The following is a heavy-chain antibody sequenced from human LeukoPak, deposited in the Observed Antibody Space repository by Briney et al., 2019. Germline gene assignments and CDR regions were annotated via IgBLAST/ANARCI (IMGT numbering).Heavy chain of an antibody. V-gene: IGHV3-7*01. D-gene: IGHD3-3*01. Sequence: GGSLRLSCAAPGFTFSSYWMSWVRQAPGKGLEWVANIKQDGSEKYYVDSVKGRFTISRDNAKNSLYLQMNSLRAEDTAVYYCARSGGSGQTYYDFWSGYYYYYYMDVWGKGTTVTVSS. CDR1: GFTFSSYW. J-gene: IGHJ6*03. CDR3: ARSGGSGQTYYDFWSGYYYYYYMDV. CDR2: IKQDGSEK.